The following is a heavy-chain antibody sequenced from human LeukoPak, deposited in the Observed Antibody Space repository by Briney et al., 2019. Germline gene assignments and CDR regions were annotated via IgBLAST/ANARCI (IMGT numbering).Heavy chain of an antibody. CDR1: GFAFNTYS. V-gene: IGHV3-48*02. Sequence: PGGSLRLSCAASGFAFNTYSMNWVRQAPGKGLEWLSYISSTSNTIYYADPVKGRFTTSRDNAKNSLHLQMNSLRDEDTAVYYCARDSRYYDSSGYYHWYFDLWGRGTLVTVSS. CDR2: ISSTSNTI. J-gene: IGHJ2*01. CDR3: ARDSRYYDSSGYYHWYFDL. D-gene: IGHD3-22*01.